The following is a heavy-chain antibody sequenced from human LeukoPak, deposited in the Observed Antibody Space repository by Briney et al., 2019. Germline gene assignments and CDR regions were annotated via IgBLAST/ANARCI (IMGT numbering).Heavy chain of an antibody. V-gene: IGHV3-21*01. CDR1: GFTFSSYS. Sequence: PGGSLRLSCAASGFTFSSYSMNWVRQAPGKGLEWVSSISSSSSYIYYADSVKGRFTISRDNAKNTLYLQMNSLRAEDTAVYYCARGLIDAFDIWGQGTMVTVSS. J-gene: IGHJ3*02. CDR3: ARGLIDAFDI. CDR2: ISSSSSYI.